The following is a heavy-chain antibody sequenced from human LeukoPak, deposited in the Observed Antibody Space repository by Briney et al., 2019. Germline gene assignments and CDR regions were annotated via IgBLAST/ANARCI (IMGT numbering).Heavy chain of an antibody. V-gene: IGHV4-59*08. J-gene: IGHJ4*02. D-gene: IGHD3-10*01. CDR2: IYYSGST. CDR1: GDSISSYY. Sequence: SETLSLTCTVSGDSISSYYWSWIRQPPGKGLEWIGYIYYSGSTNYNPSLKSRVTISVDTSKNQFSLKLSSVTAADTAVYYCARFYYGSGSYYNDVQLDYWGQGTLVTVSS. CDR3: ARFYYGSGSYYNDVQLDY.